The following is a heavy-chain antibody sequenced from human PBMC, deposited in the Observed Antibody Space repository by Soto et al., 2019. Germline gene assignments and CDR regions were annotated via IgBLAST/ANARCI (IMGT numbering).Heavy chain of an antibody. V-gene: IGHV1-46*01. CDR2: INPSGGST. D-gene: IGHD1-26*01. CDR3: GRGRSGQIVVFY. Sequence: ASVKVSCKASGYTFTSYYMHWVRQAPGKGLEWMGIINPSGGSTSYAQKFQGRVTMTRDTSTSTVYMELSSLRSEDTAVYYCGRGRSGQIVVFYWGQGTPVTVSS. CDR1: GYTFTSYY. J-gene: IGHJ4*02.